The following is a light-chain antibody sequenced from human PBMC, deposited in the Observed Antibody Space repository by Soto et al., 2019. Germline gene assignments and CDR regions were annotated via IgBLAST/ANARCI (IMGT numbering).Light chain of an antibody. CDR2: KSS. CDR3: QHYSSYWT. CDR1: QDVDKW. Sequence: ILMSQSPSSLSASVGDTVTITCRASQDVDKWLAWYQQKPGKAPKLLIYKSSTLIGGVPSRFSAVGSGTEYSLSISGLQPEDVATYYCQHYSSYWTFGQGTKVDIK. J-gene: IGKJ1*01. V-gene: IGKV1-5*03.